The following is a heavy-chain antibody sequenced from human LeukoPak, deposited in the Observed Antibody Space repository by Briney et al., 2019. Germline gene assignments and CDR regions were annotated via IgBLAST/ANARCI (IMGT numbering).Heavy chain of an antibody. J-gene: IGHJ6*03. CDR1: GGTFSSYT. CDR3: ARAGIYSYYYMDV. CDR2: IIPILGIA. Sequence: SSVKVSCKASGGTFSSYTISWVRQAPGQGLEWMGRIIPILGIANYAQKFQGRVTITADKSTSTAYMELSSLRSEDTAVYYCARAGIYSYYYMDVWGKGPTVTVSS. V-gene: IGHV1-69*02. D-gene: IGHD3-10*01.